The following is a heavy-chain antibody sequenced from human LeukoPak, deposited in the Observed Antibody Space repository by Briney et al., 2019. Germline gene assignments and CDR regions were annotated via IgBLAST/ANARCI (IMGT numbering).Heavy chain of an antibody. V-gene: IGHV3-7*01. CDR3: ATPARGGSALP. Sequence: GGSLRLSCAASGFSFSSYWMSWVRQAPGKRLEWVANIQHDGSEQYYVDSVKGRFTISRDNTKKSLFLQINSLRAEDTAVYYCATPARGGSALPWGQGTLVTVSS. D-gene: IGHD6-19*01. J-gene: IGHJ5*02. CDR1: GFSFSSYW. CDR2: IQHDGSEQ.